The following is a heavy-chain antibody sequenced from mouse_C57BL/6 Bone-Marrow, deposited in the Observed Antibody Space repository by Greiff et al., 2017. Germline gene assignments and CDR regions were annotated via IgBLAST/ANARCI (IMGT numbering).Heavy chain of an antibody. Sequence: EVQLQQSGAELVRPGASVKLSCTASGFNIKDDYMHWVKQRPEQGLEWIGWIDPENGDTEYASKFQGKATITADTSSNTAYLQLSSLTSEDTAVYYCTTYGRRSYYYAMDYWGQGTSVTVSS. CDR3: TTYGRRSYYYAMDY. CDR1: GFNIKDDY. CDR2: IDPENGDT. V-gene: IGHV14-4*01. D-gene: IGHD1-1*01. J-gene: IGHJ4*01.